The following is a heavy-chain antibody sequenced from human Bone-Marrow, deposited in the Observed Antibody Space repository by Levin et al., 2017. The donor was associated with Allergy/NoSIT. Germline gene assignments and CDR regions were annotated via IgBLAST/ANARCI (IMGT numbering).Heavy chain of an antibody. CDR2: MSASTGQT. CDR3: ALRGSMTAAGPGRWFDP. Sequence: RAGGSLRLSCAASGFMFSSYAMTWGRQAPGKGLEWVSSMSASTGQTYYADSVKGRFTISRDNSRSTLFLQMDSLRPEDTAVYYCALRGSMTAAGPGRWFDPWGQGTLVTVSA. V-gene: IGHV3-23*01. CDR1: GFMFSSYA. D-gene: IGHD3-10*01. J-gene: IGHJ5*02.